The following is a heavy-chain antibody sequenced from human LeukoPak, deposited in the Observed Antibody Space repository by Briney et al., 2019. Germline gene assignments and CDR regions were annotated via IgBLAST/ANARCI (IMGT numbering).Heavy chain of an antibody. Sequence: ASVKVSCKASGYTLTSYGISWVRQAPGQGLEWMGWISAYNGNTNYAQKLQGRVTMTTDTSTSTAYMELRSLRSDDTAVYYCARGGPRQWLVLFSSYYFDYWGQGTLVTVSS. CDR3: ARGGPRQWLVLFSSYYFDY. J-gene: IGHJ4*02. CDR1: GYTLTSYG. V-gene: IGHV1-18*01. D-gene: IGHD6-19*01. CDR2: ISAYNGNT.